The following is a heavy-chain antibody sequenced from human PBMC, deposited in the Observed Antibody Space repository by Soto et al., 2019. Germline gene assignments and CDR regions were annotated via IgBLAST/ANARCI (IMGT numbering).Heavy chain of an antibody. V-gene: IGHV3-23*01. CDR2: ISGSGGST. D-gene: IGHD6-19*01. CDR3: AKVVRNSGRHRWFEP. CDR1: GFTFSSYA. J-gene: IGHJ5*02. Sequence: VGSLRLSCASSGFTFSSYAMSCVRHAPGKGLEWVSAISGSGGSTYYADSVKGRFTISRDNSKNTLYLQMNSLRAEDTAVYYCAKVVRNSGRHRWFEPLGQGTLVPVS.